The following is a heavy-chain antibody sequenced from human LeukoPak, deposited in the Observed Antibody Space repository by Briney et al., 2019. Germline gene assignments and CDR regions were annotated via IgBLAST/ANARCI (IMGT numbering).Heavy chain of an antibody. CDR3: ARSLLANYFDY. J-gene: IGHJ4*02. D-gene: IGHD3-16*02. CDR1: GGAISNYY. V-gene: IGHV4-59*06. CDR2: IYYSGST. Sequence: TSETLSLTCTVSGGAISNYYWSWIRQPPGKGLEWIGYIYYSGSTYYNPSLKSRVTISVDTSKNQFSLKLSSVTAADTAVYYCARSLLANYFDYWGQGTLVTVSS.